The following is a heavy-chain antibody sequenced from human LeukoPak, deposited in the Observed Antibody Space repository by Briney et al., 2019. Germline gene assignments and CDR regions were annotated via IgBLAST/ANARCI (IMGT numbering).Heavy chain of an antibody. D-gene: IGHD6-19*01. V-gene: IGHV3-23*01. CDR1: GLTLSRYA. CDR3: APLAVAGRGFVY. CDR2: ISRDGYTA. Sequence: GGSLRLSCAASGLTLSRYAMSWVRQGPGKGLEWVSTISRDGYTADYADSVKGRFTISRDNSKNTLFLLMNSLRADDTALYYCAPLAVAGRGFVYWGQGTLVTVSS. J-gene: IGHJ4*02.